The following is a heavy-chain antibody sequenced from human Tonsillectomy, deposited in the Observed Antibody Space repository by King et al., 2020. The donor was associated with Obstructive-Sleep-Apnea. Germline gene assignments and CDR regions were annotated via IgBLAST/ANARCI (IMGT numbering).Heavy chain of an antibody. CDR3: ARDFDY. V-gene: IGHV3-30*14. J-gene: IGHJ4*02. CDR2: VSTDGRRQ. Sequence: VQLVESGGDVVRPGTSLTLSCIASGFTFSNFEIHWVREAPGKGLEWVTLVSTDGRRQYYADSVKGRFNISRDNSKNTVYLQMNNLRPDDTAMYYCARDFDYWGQGTLVTVSP. CDR1: GFTFSNFE.